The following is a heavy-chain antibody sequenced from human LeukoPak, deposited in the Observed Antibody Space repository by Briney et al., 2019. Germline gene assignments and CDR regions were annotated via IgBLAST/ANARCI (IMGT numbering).Heavy chain of an antibody. V-gene: IGHV1-69*04. D-gene: IGHD6-6*01. Sequence: SVKVSCKASGGTFTSYAISWVRQAPGQGLEWMGRIIPILGIANYAQKFQGRVTITADKSTSTAYMELSSLRSEDQPVYYCAXXXFLGYSSSSTIDYWGQGTLVTVSS. J-gene: IGHJ4*02. CDR1: GGTFTSYA. CDR3: AXXXFLGYSSSSTIDY. CDR2: IIPILGIA.